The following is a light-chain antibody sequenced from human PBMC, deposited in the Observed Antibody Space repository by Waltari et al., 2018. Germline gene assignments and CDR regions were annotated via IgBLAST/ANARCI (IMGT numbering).Light chain of an antibody. CDR1: QSVSSN. CDR3: QQYNNWPLYT. Sequence: EIVMTQSPATLSVSPGERATLSCRASQSVSSNLAWYQQKPGQAPRLLIYGASTRATGIPARFSGSGSGTEFTLTISSLHSEDFAFYYCQQYNNWPLYTFGQGTKVEIK. CDR2: GAS. V-gene: IGKV3-15*01. J-gene: IGKJ2*01.